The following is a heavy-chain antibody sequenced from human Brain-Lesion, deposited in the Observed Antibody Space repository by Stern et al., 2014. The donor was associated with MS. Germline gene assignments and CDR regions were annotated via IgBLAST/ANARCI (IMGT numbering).Heavy chain of an antibody. D-gene: IGHD5-18*01. J-gene: IGHJ4*02. CDR1: GGSISSGSDY. Sequence: QMQLVQYGPGLVKPSQTLSLTCTVSGGSISSGSDYWSWIRQPVGKGLEWIGRIHPSGSAFYTPSLKSRVTISTDTSMNQFSLELNSATAADTAIYYCASGYRIFDYWGQGILVTVSS. CDR3: ASGYRIFDY. V-gene: IGHV4-61*02. CDR2: IHPSGSA.